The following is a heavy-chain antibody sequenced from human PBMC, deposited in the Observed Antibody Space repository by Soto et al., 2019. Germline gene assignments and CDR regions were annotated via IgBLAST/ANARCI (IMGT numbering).Heavy chain of an antibody. CDR3: ARVPRGDYSLPLGWFDP. V-gene: IGHV4-59*01. J-gene: IGHJ5*02. Sequence: SETLSLTCTVSGGSISSYYWSWIRQPPGKGLEWIGYIYYSGSTNYNPSLKSRVTISVDTSKNQFSLKLSSVTAADTAVYYCARVPRGDYSLPLGWFDPWGQGTLVTVS. CDR2: IYYSGST. CDR1: GGSISSYY. D-gene: IGHD4-4*01.